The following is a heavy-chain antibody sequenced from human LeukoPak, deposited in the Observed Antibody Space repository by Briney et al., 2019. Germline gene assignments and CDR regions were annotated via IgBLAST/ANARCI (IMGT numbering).Heavy chain of an antibody. CDR2: IIPIFGTA. CDR1: GGTFSSYA. Sequence: AASVKVSCKASGGTFSSYAISWVRQAPGRGLEWMGGIIPIFGTANYAQKFQGRVTITTDESTSTAYMELSSLRSEDTAVYYCARADSSGYYGYYYYYMDVWGKGTTVTVSS. D-gene: IGHD3-22*01. J-gene: IGHJ6*03. V-gene: IGHV1-69*05. CDR3: ARADSSGYYGYYYYYMDV.